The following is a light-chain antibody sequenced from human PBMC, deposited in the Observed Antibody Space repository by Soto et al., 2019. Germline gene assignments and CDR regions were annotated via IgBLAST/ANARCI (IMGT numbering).Light chain of an antibody. CDR1: QSVSSN. Sequence: EIVMTQSPATLSVSPGERATLSCRASQSVSSNLVWYQQKPCQAPRLIIYGASTWATGIPARFSGSGSGTEFTLTISCLKSEDFAVYYCQQYLTWLTFGGGTKVEIK. CDR2: GAS. J-gene: IGKJ4*01. CDR3: QQYLTWLT. V-gene: IGKV3-15*01.